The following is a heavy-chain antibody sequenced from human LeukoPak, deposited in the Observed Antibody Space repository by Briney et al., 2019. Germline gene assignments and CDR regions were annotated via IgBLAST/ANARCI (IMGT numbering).Heavy chain of an antibody. V-gene: IGHV4-34*01. J-gene: IGHJ4*02. CDR3: ARVFGTRPQGAHVFDY. Sequence: SETLSLTCAVYGGSFSGYYWSWIRQPPGKGLEWIGEINHSGSTNYNPSLKSRVTISVDTSKNQFSLKLSSVTAADTAVYYCARVFGTRPQGAHVFDYWGQGTLVTVSS. CDR2: INHSGST. CDR1: GGSFSGYY. D-gene: IGHD3-10*02.